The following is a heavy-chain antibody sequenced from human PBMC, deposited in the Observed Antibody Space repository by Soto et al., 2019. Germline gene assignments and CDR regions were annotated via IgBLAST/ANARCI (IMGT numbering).Heavy chain of an antibody. CDR3: ARDFLSAGTTPRGYFDY. J-gene: IGHJ4*02. Sequence: SVKVSCKASGFTFTSSAVQWVRQARGQRLEWIGWIVVGSGDTNYAQKFQGRVTITADESTSTAYMELSSLRSEDTAVYYCARDFLSAGTTPRGYFDYWGQGTLVTVSS. V-gene: IGHV1-58*01. D-gene: IGHD1-7*01. CDR2: IVVGSGDT. CDR1: GFTFTSSA.